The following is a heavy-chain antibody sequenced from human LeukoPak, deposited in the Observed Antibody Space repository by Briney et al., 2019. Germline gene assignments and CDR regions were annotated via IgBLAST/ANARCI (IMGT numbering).Heavy chain of an antibody. J-gene: IGHJ4*02. CDR3: ANLRAAAGTGVGY. Sequence: VKVRFTISRDNSKNTLYLQMNSLRAEDTAAHYCANLRAAAGTGVGYWGQGPLVTVSS. D-gene: IGHD6-13*01. V-gene: IGHV3-30*02.